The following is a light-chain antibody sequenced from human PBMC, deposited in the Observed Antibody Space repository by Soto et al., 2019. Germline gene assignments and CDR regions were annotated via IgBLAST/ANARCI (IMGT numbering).Light chain of an antibody. J-gene: IGLJ1*01. V-gene: IGLV2-11*01. Sequence: QSALTQPRSVSGSPGQSVTISCTGTNSDVGGYNFVSWYQHYPGKVPKLMIYDVSKRSSGVPDRFSGSKSGNTASLTISGLQAEDEADYYCCSYADTFYVFGIGTKLTVL. CDR3: CSYADTFYV. CDR2: DVS. CDR1: NSDVGGYNF.